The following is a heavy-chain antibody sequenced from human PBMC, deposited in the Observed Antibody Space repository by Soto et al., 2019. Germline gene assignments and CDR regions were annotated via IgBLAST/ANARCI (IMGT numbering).Heavy chain of an antibody. V-gene: IGHV4-34*01. CDR2: INHSGST. J-gene: IGHJ4*02. Sequence: PSETLSLTCAVYGGSFSGYYWSWIRQPPGKGLEWIGEINHSGSTNYNPSLKSRVTISVDTSKNQFSLKLSSVTAADTAVYYCHFGGYFDSWGQGTLGTVSS. CDR1: GGSFSGYY. CDR3: HFGGYFDS. D-gene: IGHD3-10*01.